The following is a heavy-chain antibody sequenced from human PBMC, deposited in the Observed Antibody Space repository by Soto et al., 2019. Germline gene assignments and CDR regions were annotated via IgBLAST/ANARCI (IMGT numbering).Heavy chain of an antibody. J-gene: IGHJ6*02. Sequence: GGSLRLSCAASGFSFSNYGMYWVRQAPGKGLEWVAVIWNDGSNKYYADSVKGRFTISRDNSKNTLYLQMNSLRAEDTAVYYCVRAMENDCSRQRCYPYGMDVWGQGTTVTVSS. V-gene: IGHV3-33*01. CDR1: GFSFSNYG. CDR2: IWNDGSNK. CDR3: VRAMENDCSRQRCYPYGMDV. D-gene: IGHD3-22*01.